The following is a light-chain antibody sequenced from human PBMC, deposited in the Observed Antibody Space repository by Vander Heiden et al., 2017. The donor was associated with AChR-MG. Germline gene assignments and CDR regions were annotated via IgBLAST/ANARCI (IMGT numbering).Light chain of an antibody. J-gene: IGKJ3*01. CDR1: QGISNY. CDR2: AAT. V-gene: IGKV1-27*01. Sequence: DIQMTQSPSSLSTSVGDRVTITCRASQGISNYLAWYQQKPGKVPKLLIYAATTLQSGVPSRFSGSGSGTDFTLTISSLQPEDAAIYYCQNYNSAPPGFTFGPGTKVDI. CDR3: QNYNSAPPGFT.